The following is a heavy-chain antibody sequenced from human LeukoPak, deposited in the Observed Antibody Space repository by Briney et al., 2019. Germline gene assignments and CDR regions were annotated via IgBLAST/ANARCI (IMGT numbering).Heavy chain of an antibody. V-gene: IGHV4-34*01. Sequence: SETLSLTCAVYGGSFSGYYWSWIRQPPEKGLEWIGEINHSGSTNYNPSLKSRVTISVDTSKNQFSLKLSSVTAADTAVYYCARVFSSSGWQYYFDYWGQGTLVTVSS. CDR2: INHSGST. CDR1: GGSFSGYY. CDR3: ARVFSSSGWQYYFDY. D-gene: IGHD6-19*01. J-gene: IGHJ4*02.